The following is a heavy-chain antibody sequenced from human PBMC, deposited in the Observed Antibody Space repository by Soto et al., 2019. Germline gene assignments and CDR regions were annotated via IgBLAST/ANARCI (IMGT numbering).Heavy chain of an antibody. CDR3: ARLPPTGGGSYFMGYYFDY. CDR1: GYSFTSYW. Sequence: GESLKISCKGSGYSFTSYWIGWVRQMPGKGLEWMGIIYPGDSDTRYSPSFQGQVTISADKSITTAYLQWSRLKASDTAMYYCARLPPTGGGSYFMGYYFDYWGQGTLVTVSS. D-gene: IGHD1-26*01. J-gene: IGHJ4*02. V-gene: IGHV5-51*01. CDR2: IYPGDSDT.